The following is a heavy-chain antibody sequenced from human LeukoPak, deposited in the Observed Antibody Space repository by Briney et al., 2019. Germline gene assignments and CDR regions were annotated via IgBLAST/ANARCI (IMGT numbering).Heavy chain of an antibody. CDR2: IWHDGSKK. CDR3: SKGRQGIQLWSNWFDP. V-gene: IGHV3-30*02. D-gene: IGHD5-18*01. J-gene: IGHJ5*02. CDR1: GFTFGNYG. Sequence: GGSLRLSCAASGFTFGNYGMHWVRQAPGKGLEWVTFIWHDGSKKYYADSVKGRFTISRDNSKNTLYLQMNSLRAEDTAVYYCSKGRQGIQLWSNWFDPWGQGTLVTVSS.